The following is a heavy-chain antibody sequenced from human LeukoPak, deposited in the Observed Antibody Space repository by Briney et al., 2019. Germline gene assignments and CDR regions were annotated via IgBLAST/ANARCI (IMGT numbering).Heavy chain of an antibody. CDR2: INTDGSFT. J-gene: IGHJ4*02. CDR1: GFTFSDYW. CDR3: AREAKVGGALQY. D-gene: IGHD1-26*01. Sequence: GGSLRLSCAASGFTFSDYWMHWVRQAPGKGLVWVSRINTDGSFTRYADSVQGRFTISRDTAKNTLFLRMNSLRAEDTAVYYCAREAKVGGALQYCGQGILVTVSS. V-gene: IGHV3-74*01.